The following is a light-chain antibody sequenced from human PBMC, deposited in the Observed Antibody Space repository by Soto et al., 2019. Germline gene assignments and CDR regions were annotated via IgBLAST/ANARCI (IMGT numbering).Light chain of an antibody. CDR1: QSVRTN. J-gene: IGKJ1*01. V-gene: IGKV3-15*01. CDR2: GAF. CDR3: QQYNDWPLT. Sequence: EVVMTQSPATLSLSPGESVNLSCRASQSVRTNLAWYQQKPGQAPSLLIYGAFTRATGIPARFSGTGSGTEFTLTISSLQSEDFALYYCQQYNDWPLTFGQGTKVDIK.